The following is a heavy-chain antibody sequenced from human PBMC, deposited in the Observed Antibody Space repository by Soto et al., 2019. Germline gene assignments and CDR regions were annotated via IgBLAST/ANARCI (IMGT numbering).Heavy chain of an antibody. CDR1: GYTFTSYD. CDR2: MNPNSGNT. Sequence: EASVKVSCKASGYTFTSYDINWVRQATGQGLEWMGWMNPNSGNTGYAQKFQGRVTMTRNTSISTAYMELSSLRSEDTAVYYCARGHSHYYDSSGYSGMDVWGQGTTVTVSS. D-gene: IGHD3-22*01. V-gene: IGHV1-8*01. CDR3: ARGHSHYYDSSGYSGMDV. J-gene: IGHJ6*02.